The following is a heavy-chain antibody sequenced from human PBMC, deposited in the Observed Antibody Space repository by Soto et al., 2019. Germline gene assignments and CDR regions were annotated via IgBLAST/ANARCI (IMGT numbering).Heavy chain of an antibody. Sequence: EVQLLESGGGLVQPGGSLRLSCAASGFTFSGYAMSWVRQAPGKGVEWVSSISNSGDRTFYAASVEGRFTISRDNSKNTLFLEMNSLRAGDTAIYYCIQGYFYDAWGQGTLVTVSS. V-gene: IGHV3-23*01. CDR3: IQGYFYDA. CDR1: GFTFSGYA. CDR2: ISNSGDRT. D-gene: IGHD3-22*01. J-gene: IGHJ4*02.